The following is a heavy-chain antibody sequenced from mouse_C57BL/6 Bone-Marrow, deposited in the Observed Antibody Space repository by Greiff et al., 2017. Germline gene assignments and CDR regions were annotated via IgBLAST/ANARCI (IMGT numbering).Heavy chain of an antibody. D-gene: IGHD1-3*01. Sequence: VQLQQPGAELVKPGASVKLSCKASGYTFTSYWMHWVKQRPGQGLEWIGMIHPNSGSTNYNEKFKGKATLTVDKSSSTAYMQLSSLESEDSAVYYSERRVKYYFDYWGQGTTLTVSS. V-gene: IGHV1-64*01. J-gene: IGHJ2*01. CDR3: ERRVKYYFDY. CDR2: IHPNSGST. CDR1: GYTFTSYW.